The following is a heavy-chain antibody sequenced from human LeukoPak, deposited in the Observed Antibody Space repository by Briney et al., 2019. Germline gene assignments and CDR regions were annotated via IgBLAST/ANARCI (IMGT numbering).Heavy chain of an antibody. CDR1: GYTFTGYY. D-gene: IGHD6-13*01. V-gene: IGHV1-2*02. J-gene: IGHJ6*03. CDR3: ARVGIAAAGPRDYYYYYYMDV. CDR2: INPNSGGT. Sequence: ASVKVSCKASGYTFTGYYMHWVRQAPGQGLEWMGWINPNSGGTNYAQKFQGRITMTRDTSISTAYMELSRLRSDDTAVYYCARVGIAAAGPRDYYYYYYMDVWGKGTTVTVSS.